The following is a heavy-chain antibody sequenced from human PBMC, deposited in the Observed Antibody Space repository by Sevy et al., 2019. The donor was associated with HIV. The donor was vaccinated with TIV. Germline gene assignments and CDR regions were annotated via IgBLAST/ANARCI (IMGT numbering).Heavy chain of an antibody. V-gene: IGHV3-49*04. Sequence: GGSLRLSCTPSGFTFGDYTTTWVRQAPGKGLEWVAFIRGKPYGGTTEYAASVKGRFSISRDDSKSIAYLQMNSLKIEDTGVYYCTRVEGAADWGMDVWGQGTTVTVSS. CDR2: IRGKPYGGTT. D-gene: IGHD1-26*01. J-gene: IGHJ6*02. CDR3: TRVEGAADWGMDV. CDR1: GFTFGDYT.